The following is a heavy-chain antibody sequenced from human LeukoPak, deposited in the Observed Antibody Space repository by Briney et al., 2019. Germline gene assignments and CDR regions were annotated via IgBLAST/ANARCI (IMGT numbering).Heavy chain of an antibody. D-gene: IGHD3-10*01. CDR3: AKDGTMVRGVMYFDY. V-gene: IGHV3-23*01. J-gene: IGHJ4*02. CDR2: ISGSGGST. Sequence: GGSLRPSCAASGFTFSSYAMSWVRQAPGKGLEWVSAISGSGGSTYYADSVKGRFTISRDNSKNTLYLQMNSLRAEDTAVYYCAKDGTMVRGVMYFDYWGQGTLVTVSS. CDR1: GFTFSSYA.